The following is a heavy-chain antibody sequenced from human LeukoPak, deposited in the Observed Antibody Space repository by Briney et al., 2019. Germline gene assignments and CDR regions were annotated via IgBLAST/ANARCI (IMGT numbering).Heavy chain of an antibody. D-gene: IGHD3-10*01. V-gene: IGHV4-59*07. CDR3: ARTSRHFYGSGTNLTPWPAGMDV. CDR2: IYYSGSP. J-gene: IGHJ6*02. Sequence: DTLSLLCSLSGASQCGFLWLWTREPPGGAGEGFGSIYYSGSPIKHNPCLTSRHTISLDTSKSQFSLNLNSATAADTAVYYCARTSRHFYGSGTNLTPWPAGMDVWGPGTTVTVSS. CDR1: GASQCGFL.